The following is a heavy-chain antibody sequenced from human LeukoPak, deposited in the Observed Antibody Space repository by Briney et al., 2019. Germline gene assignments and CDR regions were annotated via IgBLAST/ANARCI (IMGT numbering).Heavy chain of an antibody. J-gene: IGHJ4*02. CDR3: ARWVSGSYYPDFDY. CDR2: ISAYNGNT. CDR1: GYTFTSYG. Sequence: WASVKVSCKASGYTFTSYGISWARQAPGQGLEWMGWISAYNGNTNYAQKLQGRVTMTTDTSTSTAYMELRSLRSDDTAVYYCARWVSGSYYPDFDYWGQGTLVTVSS. V-gene: IGHV1-18*01. D-gene: IGHD1-26*01.